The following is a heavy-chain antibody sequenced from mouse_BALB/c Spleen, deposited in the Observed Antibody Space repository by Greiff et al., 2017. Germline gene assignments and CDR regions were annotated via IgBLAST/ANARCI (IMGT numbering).Heavy chain of an antibody. Sequence: EVQGVESGPGLVKPSQSLSLTCTVTGYSITSDYAWNWIRQFPGNKLEWMGYISYSGSTSYNPSLKSRISITRDTSKNQFFLQLNSVTTEDTATYYCAREMDYWGQGTSVTVSS. CDR3: AREMDY. CDR2: ISYSGST. J-gene: IGHJ4*01. CDR1: GYSITSDYA. V-gene: IGHV3-2*02.